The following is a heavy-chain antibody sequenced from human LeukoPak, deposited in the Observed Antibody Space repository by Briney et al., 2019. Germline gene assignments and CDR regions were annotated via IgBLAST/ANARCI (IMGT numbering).Heavy chain of an antibody. CDR1: DYSISSGYY. CDR3: ARAPHDFWSGYFDY. V-gene: IGHV4-38-2*02. CDR2: IYHSGSA. D-gene: IGHD3-3*01. J-gene: IGHJ4*02. Sequence: SETLSLTCTVSDYSISSGYYWGWIRQPPGKGLEWIGSIYHSGSAYYNPSLESRVTISVDTSKNQFSLRLSSVTAADTAVYYCARAPHDFWSGYFDYWSQGTLVTVSS.